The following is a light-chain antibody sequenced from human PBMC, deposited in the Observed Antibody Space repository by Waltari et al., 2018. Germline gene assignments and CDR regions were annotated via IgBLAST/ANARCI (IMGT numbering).Light chain of an antibody. V-gene: IGLV1-47*01. Sequence: QSVLTQPPSASGAPGQRLTISCSGSRYNVGTIYVSGYQQLPGTAPKLLIYRNNHRPSGVPDRFSGSKSGTSASLAISGLRSEDEADYYCAAWDDSLSGRVFGGGTKVTVL. CDR2: RNN. CDR1: RYNVGTIY. CDR3: AAWDDSLSGRV. J-gene: IGLJ3*02.